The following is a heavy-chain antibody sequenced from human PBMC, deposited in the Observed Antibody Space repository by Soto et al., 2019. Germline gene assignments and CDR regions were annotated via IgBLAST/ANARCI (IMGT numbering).Heavy chain of an antibody. CDR1: GFIFSNYA. CDR2: ISYDGSNK. J-gene: IGHJ2*01. CDR3: ARDPGGYFDL. Sequence: GSLRLSCAASGFIFSNYALHWVRQAPGTGLQWVAVISYDGSNKFYADSVKGRFTISRDTSKNTLYLQADGLRLDDTAVYYCARDPGGYFDLWGRGTLVTVSS. D-gene: IGHD6-25*01. V-gene: IGHV3-30-3*01.